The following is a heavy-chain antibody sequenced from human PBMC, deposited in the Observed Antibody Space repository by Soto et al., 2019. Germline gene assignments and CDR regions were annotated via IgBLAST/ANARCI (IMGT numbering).Heavy chain of an antibody. V-gene: IGHV3-30-3*01. CDR2: MSYDGSNK. J-gene: IGHJ4*02. Sequence: FHRHSCTASGLTLRNYSVHRVRQPTGKGLEWVAVMSYDGSNKYYADSVKGRLTISRDNAKNTLYLQMNSLRAEDTAVYFCAKDGRPDGYWGFGYCGQGTLVTVSS. CDR1: GLTLRNYS. CDR3: AKDGRPDGYWGFGY. D-gene: IGHD5-12*01.